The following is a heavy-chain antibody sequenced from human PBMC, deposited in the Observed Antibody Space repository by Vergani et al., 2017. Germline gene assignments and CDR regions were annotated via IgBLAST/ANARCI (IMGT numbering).Heavy chain of an antibody. J-gene: IGHJ6*03. CDR1: GGSISSYY. CDR2: IYTSGST. V-gene: IGHV4-4*07. Sequence: QVQLQESGPGLVKPSETLSLTCTVSGGSISSYYWSWIRQPAGKGLEWIGRIYTSGSTNYNPSLKSRVTMSVDTSKNQFSLKLSSVTAADTAVYYCARTRGTIVVVPAAIFNYYYYMDVWGKGTTVTVSS. D-gene: IGHD2-2*01. CDR3: ARTRGTIVVVPAAIFNYYYYMDV.